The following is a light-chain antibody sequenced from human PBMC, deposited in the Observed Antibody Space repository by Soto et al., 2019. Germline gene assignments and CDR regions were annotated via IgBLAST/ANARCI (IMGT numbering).Light chain of an antibody. CDR2: LAS. CDR3: QKYNSAPLT. Sequence: DMQMTQSPSSLSASVGDRVTISFRASQGISNFVAWYQQKPGKAPKLLIYLASTLQSGVPSRFSGSASGTDFTLTISSLQPEDVATYYCQKYNSAPLTFGGGTKVEIK. J-gene: IGKJ4*01. V-gene: IGKV1-27*01. CDR1: QGISNF.